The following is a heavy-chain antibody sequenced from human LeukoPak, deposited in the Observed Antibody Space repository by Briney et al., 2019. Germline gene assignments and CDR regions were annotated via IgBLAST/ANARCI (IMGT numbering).Heavy chain of an antibody. CDR3: ARALQRPTVTPRQAFDY. CDR1: GGSFSGYY. Sequence: SETLSLTCAVYGGSFSGYYWSWIRQPPGKGLEWIGEINHSGSTNYNPSLKSRVTISVDTSKNQFSLKLSSVTAADTAVYYCARALQRPTVTPRQAFDYWGQGTLVTVS. D-gene: IGHD4-17*01. V-gene: IGHV4-34*01. CDR2: INHSGST. J-gene: IGHJ4*02.